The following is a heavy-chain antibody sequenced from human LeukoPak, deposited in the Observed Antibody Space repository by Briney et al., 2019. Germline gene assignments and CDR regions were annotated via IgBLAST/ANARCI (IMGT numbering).Heavy chain of an antibody. Sequence: PGGSLRLSCAASGLTVSSNYMSWVRQAPGKGLEWVSIIYSSGSTYYADSVKGRFTISRGNSKNTLYLQMNSLRAEDTAVYHCAREALGGGGYWGQGTLVTVSS. D-gene: IGHD3-10*01. CDR2: IYSSGST. CDR1: GLTVSSNY. CDR3: AREALGGGGY. J-gene: IGHJ4*02. V-gene: IGHV3-66*01.